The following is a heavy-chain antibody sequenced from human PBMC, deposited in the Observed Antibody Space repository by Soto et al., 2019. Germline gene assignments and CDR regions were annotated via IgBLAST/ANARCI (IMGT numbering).Heavy chain of an antibody. CDR1: GFTFSSYG. J-gene: IGHJ4*02. Sequence: GGSLRLSCVASGFTFSSYGMHWVRQAPGKGLEWVAVISYDGSNKYYADSVKGRFTISRDNSKNTLYLQMNSLRAEDTAVYYCAKDLFGYSGSYYGPLDYWGQGTLVTVSS. CDR3: AKDLFGYSGSYYGPLDY. V-gene: IGHV3-30*18. CDR2: ISYDGSNK. D-gene: IGHD1-26*01.